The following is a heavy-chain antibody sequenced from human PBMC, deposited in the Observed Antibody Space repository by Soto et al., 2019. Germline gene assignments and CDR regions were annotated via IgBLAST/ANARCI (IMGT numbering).Heavy chain of an antibody. V-gene: IGHV3-30*18. CDR3: AKLVIGYCSGNACDDY. D-gene: IGHD2-15*01. CDR2: ISYDSSNQ. Sequence: VQLLESGGGLIQPGGSLRLSCAASGFTFSYGIHWLRHAPSKGLEWVAYISYDSSNQFYGDSVEGRFTIFRDNSKIPRFLQMNSLRAEDTSVYYCAKLVIGYCSGNACDDYWGQGTLVAVSS. CDR1: GFTFSYG. J-gene: IGHJ4*02.